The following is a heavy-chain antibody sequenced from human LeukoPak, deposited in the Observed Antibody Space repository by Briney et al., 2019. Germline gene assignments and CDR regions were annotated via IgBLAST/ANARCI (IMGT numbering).Heavy chain of an antibody. CDR2: INPNSGGT. D-gene: IGHD6-19*01. Sequence: ASVKVSCKASGYTFTGYYMHWVRQAPGQGLEWMGWINPNSGGTNYAQKFQGWVTMTRGTSISTAYMELSRLRSDDTAVYYCARVSGWYEAWDYFDYWGQGTLATVSS. CDR1: GYTFTGYY. CDR3: ARVSGWYEAWDYFDY. V-gene: IGHV1-2*04. J-gene: IGHJ4*02.